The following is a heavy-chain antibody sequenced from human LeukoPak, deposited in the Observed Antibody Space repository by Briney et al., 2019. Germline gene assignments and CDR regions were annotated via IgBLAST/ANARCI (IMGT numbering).Heavy chain of an antibody. V-gene: IGHV4-59*01. CDR3: ARGREPAAAGIRVCDY. D-gene: IGHD6-13*01. CDR1: DGSISSYY. J-gene: IGHJ4*02. CDR2: IYYSGST. Sequence: SETLSLTCTVSDGSISSYYWSWIRQSPGQGLEWIGYIYYSGSTNYNPSLKSRVTISVDTSKNQFSLKLSSVTAADTAVYYCARGREPAAAGIRVCDYWGQGTLVTVSS.